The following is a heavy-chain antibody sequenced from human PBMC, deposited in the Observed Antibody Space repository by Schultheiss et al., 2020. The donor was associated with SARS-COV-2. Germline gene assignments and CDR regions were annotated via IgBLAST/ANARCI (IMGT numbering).Heavy chain of an antibody. J-gene: IGHJ4*02. D-gene: IGHD2-15*01. CDR2: IKQDGSEK. V-gene: IGHV3-7*01. CDR3: ARDWGCSGGSCYYYFDY. CDR1: GFTFSSYW. Sequence: GESLKISCAASGFTFSSYWMSWVRQAPGKGLEWVANIKQDGSEKYYVDSVKGRFTISRDNAKNTLYLQMNSLRAEDTAVYYCARDWGCSGGSCYYYFDYWGQGTLVTVSS.